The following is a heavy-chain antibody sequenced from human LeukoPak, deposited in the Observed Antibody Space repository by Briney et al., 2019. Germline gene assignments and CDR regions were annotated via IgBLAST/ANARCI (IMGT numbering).Heavy chain of an antibody. CDR1: GFTFSDYY. D-gene: IGHD2-2*02. CDR2: IGSSDGTI. CDR3: ARDGSRYCSSTSCYSGYYYYGMDV. J-gene: IGHJ6*02. Sequence: VNLGGSLRLSCAASGFTFSDYYMSWIRQAPGKGLEWVSYIGSSDGTIYYADSVKGRFTISRDNAKNALYLQMNSLRAEDTAVYYCARDGSRYCSSTSCYSGYYYYGMDVWGQGTTVTVSS. V-gene: IGHV3-11*01.